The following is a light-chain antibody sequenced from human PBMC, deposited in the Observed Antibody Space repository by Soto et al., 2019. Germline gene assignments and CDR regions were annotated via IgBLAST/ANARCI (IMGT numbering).Light chain of an antibody. V-gene: IGLV2-8*01. CDR2: EVT. CDR3: ASYAGSNMGV. Sequence: QSVLTQPPSASGSPGQSVTISCTGTSSDVGGYKFVSWYQQHPDKAPKLIIYEVTQRPSGVPDRFSASKSGDTASLTVSGLRAEDEADYYCASYAGSNMGVFGSGTKVTVL. CDR1: SSDVGGYKF. J-gene: IGLJ1*01.